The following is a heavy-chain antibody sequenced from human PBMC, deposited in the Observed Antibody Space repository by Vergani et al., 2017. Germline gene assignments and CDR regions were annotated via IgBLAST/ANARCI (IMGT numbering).Heavy chain of an antibody. Sequence: QVQLQESGPGLVKASETLSLTCTVSGYSINSGYYWGWIRQPPGKGLEWNGNIYHSGGTYYNPSLKSRLTISIDTSNNQFSLNLNSVTAADSAVYFCARGSIAAGATYYYFVPWGRGTLVTVSS. D-gene: IGHD6-13*01. CDR2: IYHSGGT. CDR3: ARGSIAAGATYYYFVP. J-gene: IGHJ2*01. CDR1: GYSINSGYY. V-gene: IGHV4-38-2*02.